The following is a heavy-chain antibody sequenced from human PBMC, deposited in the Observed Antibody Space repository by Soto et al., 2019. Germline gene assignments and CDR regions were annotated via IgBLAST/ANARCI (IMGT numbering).Heavy chain of an antibody. CDR1: GFTFSSYA. D-gene: IGHD2-2*01. CDR2: ISGSGGST. V-gene: IGHV3-23*01. CDR3: AKRSQPTYYYYGMDV. Sequence: GGSLRLSCAASGFTFSSYAMSWVRQAPGKGLEWVSAISGSGGSTYYADSVKGRFTISRDNSKKTLYLQMNSLRAEDTAVYYCAKRSQPTYYYYGMDVWGQGTTVTVSS. J-gene: IGHJ6*02.